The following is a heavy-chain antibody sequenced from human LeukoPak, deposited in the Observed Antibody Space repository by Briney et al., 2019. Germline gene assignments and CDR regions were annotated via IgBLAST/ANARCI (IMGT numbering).Heavy chain of an antibody. CDR1: GFTFSSYA. CDR3: ARQYSSSWYFDY. Sequence: GGALRLSCAASGFTFSSYAMHWVRQAPGKGLEWVAVISYDGSNKYYADSVKGRFTISRDNSKNTLYLQMNSLRAEDTAVYYCARQYSSSWYFDYWGQGTLVTVSS. J-gene: IGHJ4*02. V-gene: IGHV3-30*01. D-gene: IGHD6-13*01. CDR2: ISYDGSNK.